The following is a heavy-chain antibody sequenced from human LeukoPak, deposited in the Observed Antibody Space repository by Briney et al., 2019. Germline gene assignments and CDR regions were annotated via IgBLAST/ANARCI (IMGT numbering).Heavy chain of an antibody. CDR1: GGSISSGGYY. CDR3: ARDQSYYDSSGVPFDL. CDR2: IYYSGST. Sequence: SQTLSLTCTVSGGSISSGGYYWSWIRQHPGKGLEWIGYIYYSGSTYYNPSLKSRVTISVDTSKNQLSLKLSSVTAADTAVYYCARDQSYYDSSGVPFDLWGRGTLVTVSS. D-gene: IGHD3-22*01. V-gene: IGHV4-31*03. J-gene: IGHJ2*01.